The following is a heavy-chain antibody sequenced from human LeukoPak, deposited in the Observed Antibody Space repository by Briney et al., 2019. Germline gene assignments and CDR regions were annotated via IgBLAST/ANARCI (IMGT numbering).Heavy chain of an antibody. J-gene: IGHJ4*02. CDR2: IQHGGTT. CDR1: GFSFGGAW. D-gene: IGHD2/OR15-2a*01. Sequence: GGSLRLSCATSGFSFGGAWLSWVRQAPGKGLEWIGRIQHGGTTHYAAPLSGRFTISRDDSRATLYLHMNNLKTEDTAIYYCTTVTHFYLGGQGILVTVSS. V-gene: IGHV3-15*05. CDR3: TTVTHFYL.